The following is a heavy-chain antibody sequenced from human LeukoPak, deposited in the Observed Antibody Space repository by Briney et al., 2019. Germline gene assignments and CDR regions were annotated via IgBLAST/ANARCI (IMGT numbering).Heavy chain of an antibody. J-gene: IGHJ4*02. D-gene: IGHD3-16*01. Sequence: GGSLRLSCAASGFTFSSYWMHWVRQAPGKGLVWVSRINSDGSSTSYADSVKGRFTISRDNAKNTLYLQMNSLRAEDTAVYYCARADYDCVWGSYYIDYWGQGTLVTVSS. V-gene: IGHV3-74*01. CDR2: INSDGSST. CDR1: GFTFSSYW. CDR3: ARADYDCVWGSYYIDY.